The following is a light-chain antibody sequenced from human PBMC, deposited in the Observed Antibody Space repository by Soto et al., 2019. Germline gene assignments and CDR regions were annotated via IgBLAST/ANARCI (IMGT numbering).Light chain of an antibody. CDR2: GAS. CDR1: QSVSSN. CDR3: QQYNNWPPRAWT. Sequence: EIVMTQSPATLSVSPGERATLSCRASQSVSSNLAWYQQKPDQAPRLLIYGASTRATGIPARFSGSGSGTEFTPTISSLQSEDFAVYYCQQYNNWPPRAWTFGQRTKVEIK. V-gene: IGKV3-15*01. J-gene: IGKJ1*01.